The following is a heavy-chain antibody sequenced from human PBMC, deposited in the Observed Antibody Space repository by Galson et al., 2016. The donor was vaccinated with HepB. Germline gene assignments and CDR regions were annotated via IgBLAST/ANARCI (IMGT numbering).Heavy chain of an antibody. D-gene: IGHD6-19*01. CDR2: TSPGGTI. CDR1: GFSFTSYS. J-gene: IGHJ3*01. CDR3: ARAVLRDGSGWGRALEL. Sequence: SLRLSCAASGFSFTSYSMNWVRRTPGKGLEWISYTSPGGTIYPADSVKGRFTIARDNANNSLYLQLDSLRVEDTGIYYCARAVLRDGSGWGRALELWGQGTRVTVSS. V-gene: IGHV3-48*04.